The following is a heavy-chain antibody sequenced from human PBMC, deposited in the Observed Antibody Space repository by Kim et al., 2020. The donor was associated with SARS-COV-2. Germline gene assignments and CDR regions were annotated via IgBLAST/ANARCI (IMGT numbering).Heavy chain of an antibody. CDR2: ISWNSGSI. Sequence: GGSLRLSCAASGFTFDDYAMHWVRQAPGKGLEWVSGISWNSGSIGYADSVKGRFTISRDNAKNSLYLQMNSLRAEDTALYYCAKSSSWWVAGWFDPWGQGTLVTVSS. CDR3: AKSSSWWVAGWFDP. V-gene: IGHV3-9*01. J-gene: IGHJ5*02. D-gene: IGHD6-13*01. CDR1: GFTFDDYA.